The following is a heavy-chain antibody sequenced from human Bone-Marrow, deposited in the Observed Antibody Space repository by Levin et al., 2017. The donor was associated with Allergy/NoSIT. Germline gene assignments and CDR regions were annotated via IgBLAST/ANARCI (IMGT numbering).Heavy chain of an antibody. CDR1: GYTLTEFS. CDR3: ATSTGQNIVTSFDY. V-gene: IGHV1-24*01. Sequence: ASVNVSCKLSGYTLTEFSMHWVRQAPEKGLEWMGGFDPEGGETIYAQNFQGRVTMTEDTSTDTAYMELSSLRSGDTAVYYCATSTGQNIVTSFDYWGQGTLVTVSS. D-gene: IGHD1-14*01. CDR2: FDPEGGET. J-gene: IGHJ4*02.